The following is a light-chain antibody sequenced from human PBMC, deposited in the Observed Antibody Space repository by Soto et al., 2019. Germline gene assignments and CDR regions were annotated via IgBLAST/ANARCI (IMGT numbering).Light chain of an antibody. CDR2: DAS. J-gene: IGKJ5*01. V-gene: IGKV3-11*01. CDR3: QQRSHWEEIA. Sequence: EIVLTQSPATLSLSPGERATLSCRASQSVSSYLAWYQQKPGQAPRLLIYDASNSATGIPARFSGSGSGTDLTLIISSLEPEDLVVYYCQQRSHWEEIALGLGTLLEIK. CDR1: QSVSSY.